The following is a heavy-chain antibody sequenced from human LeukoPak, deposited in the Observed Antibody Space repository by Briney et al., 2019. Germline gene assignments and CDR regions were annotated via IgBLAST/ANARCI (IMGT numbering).Heavy chain of an antibody. CDR1: GGSISSGGYY. D-gene: IGHD6-6*01. CDR3: ARGILYSSSAHGIDY. CDR2: IYHSGST. J-gene: IGHJ4*02. V-gene: IGHV4-30-2*01. Sequence: PSETLSLTCTVSGGSISSGGYYWSWIRQPPGKGLEWIGYIYHSGSTYYNPSLKSRVTISVDTSKNQFSLKLSSVTAADTAVYYCARGILYSSSAHGIDYWGQGTLVTVSS.